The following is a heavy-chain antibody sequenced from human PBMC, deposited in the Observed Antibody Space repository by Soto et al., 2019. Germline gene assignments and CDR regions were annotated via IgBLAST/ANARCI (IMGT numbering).Heavy chain of an antibody. CDR1: GGSINSVGYY. D-gene: IGHD3-10*01. V-gene: IGHV4-31*03. Sequence: SETLSLTCTVSGGSINSVGYYWSWIRQRPGKGLEWIGYIYYSGNTYYNPSLKSRLTISLDTSKNQFSLKLSSVTAADTSVYYCAREDHGSGSYKLFDPWGQGTLVTVSS. CDR3: AREDHGSGSYKLFDP. J-gene: IGHJ5*02. CDR2: IYYSGNT.